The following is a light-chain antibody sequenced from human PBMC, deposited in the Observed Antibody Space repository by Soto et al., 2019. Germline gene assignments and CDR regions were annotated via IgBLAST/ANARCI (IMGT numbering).Light chain of an antibody. V-gene: IGKV1-39*01. J-gene: IGKJ1*01. CDR3: QQSDRSPPLM. CDR1: QTISTL. CDR2: RAS. Sequence: DIQMTQSPSSLSAAVGDRVTISCRASQTISTLLNWYQPKPGTAPRLLIHRASRVNSGVTPRFSGSGDGRDFTLTISSLRPEDIANYFSQQSDRSPPLMFSRWTKVDI.